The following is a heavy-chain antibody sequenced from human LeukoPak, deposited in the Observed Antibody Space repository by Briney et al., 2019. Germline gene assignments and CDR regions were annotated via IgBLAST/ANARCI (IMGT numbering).Heavy chain of an antibody. CDR3: ATSRLLHSTYFDY. J-gene: IGHJ4*02. V-gene: IGHV4-34*01. D-gene: IGHD2-21*02. Sequence: SETLSLTCAVYGGSFSGYYWSWIRQPPGKGLEWIGSIYYSGSTYYNPSLKSRVTISVDTSKNQFSLKLSSVTAADTAVYYCATSRLLHSTYFDYWGQGTLVTVSS. CDR1: GGSFSGYY. CDR2: IYYSGST.